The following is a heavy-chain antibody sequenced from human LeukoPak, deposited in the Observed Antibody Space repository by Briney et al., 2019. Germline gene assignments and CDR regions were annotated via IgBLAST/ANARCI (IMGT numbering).Heavy chain of an antibody. J-gene: IGHJ4*02. CDR3: ARGGGDITMIAVILGSDCDY. D-gene: IGHD3-22*01. CDR2: INPKSGDT. V-gene: IGHV1-2*02. Sequence: ASVKVSCKASGYTFTGYYMHWVRQAPGQGLEWMGWINPKSGDTTYAQKFQGRLTMTRDTSTSTAYLELSSLRSDDTAVYYCARGGGDITMIAVILGSDCDYWGQGTLVTVSS. CDR1: GYTFTGYY.